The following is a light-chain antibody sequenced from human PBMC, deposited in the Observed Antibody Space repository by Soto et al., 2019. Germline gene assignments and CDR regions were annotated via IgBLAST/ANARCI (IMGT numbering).Light chain of an antibody. V-gene: IGLV1-40*01. CDR1: SSNIGAGYD. J-gene: IGLJ3*02. Sequence: QSVLTQPPSVSGAPGQRVTISCTGSSSNIGAGYDVHWYQQLPGTAPKLLIYGNNNRPSGVPDRISGSKSGTSATLAITGLQAEVEADYYCQSYDSSLFWVFGGGTKLTVL. CDR3: QSYDSSLFWV. CDR2: GNN.